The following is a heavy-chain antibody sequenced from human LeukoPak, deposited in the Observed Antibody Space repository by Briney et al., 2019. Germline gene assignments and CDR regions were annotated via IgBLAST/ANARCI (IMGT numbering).Heavy chain of an antibody. V-gene: IGHV1-18*01. D-gene: IGHD1-26*01. J-gene: IGHJ4*02. CDR1: GYNFTNYG. CDR2: ISGYNGNT. Sequence: ASVKVSCRGFGYNFTNYGISWVRQAPGQRLEWMGWISGYNGNTDYAQKFQARVTMTTDTSTSTGYLELRSLRSDDTAAYYCARAGRLKSGSNIYWGRGTLVTVSS. CDR3: ARAGRLKSGSNIY.